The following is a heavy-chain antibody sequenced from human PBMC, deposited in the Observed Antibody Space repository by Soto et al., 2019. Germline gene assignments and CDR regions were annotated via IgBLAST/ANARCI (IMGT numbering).Heavy chain of an antibody. CDR1: GFPFSNYW. J-gene: IGHJ4*02. V-gene: IGHV3-74*01. CDR2: MNADGSRT. CDR3: AGGYGFDY. Sequence: EVQLVESGGGLVPPGGSLRLSCAASGFPFSNYWMNWVRQAPGKGLVWVSHMNADGSRTSYADSVKGRFTISRDNAKNTLYLQMNSLRVEDTAVYYCAGGYGFDYWGQGTLVTVS. D-gene: IGHD5-12*01.